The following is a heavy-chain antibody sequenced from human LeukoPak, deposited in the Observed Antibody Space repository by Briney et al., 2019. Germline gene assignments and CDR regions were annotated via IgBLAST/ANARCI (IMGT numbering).Heavy chain of an antibody. CDR3: ARGRSYYGSGSPYYFDY. V-gene: IGHV1-69*05. D-gene: IGHD3-10*01. J-gene: IGHJ4*02. Sequence: GASVKVSCKAAGGTFSSYANSWVRQAPGQGLEWMGGIIPIFGTANYAQKFQGRVTITTDESASTAYMELSSLRSEDTAVYYCARGRSYYGSGSPYYFDYWGQGTLVTVSS. CDR2: IIPIFGTA. CDR1: GGTFSSYA.